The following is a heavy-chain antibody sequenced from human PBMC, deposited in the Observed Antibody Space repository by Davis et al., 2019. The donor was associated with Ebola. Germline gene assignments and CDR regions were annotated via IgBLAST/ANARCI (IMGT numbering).Heavy chain of an antibody. CDR1: GFTFSDYW. CDR3: ARDSGWSGVVS. V-gene: IGHV3-7*03. J-gene: IGHJ5*01. D-gene: IGHD6-19*01. Sequence: PGGSLRLSCEASGFTFSDYWMGWVRQTPGKGLEWVANIKQDGSENYYVDAVRGRFTVSRDNAKNSLYLQMNSLRAEDTAVYYCARDSGWSGVVSWGQGTLVTVSS. CDR2: IKQDGSEN.